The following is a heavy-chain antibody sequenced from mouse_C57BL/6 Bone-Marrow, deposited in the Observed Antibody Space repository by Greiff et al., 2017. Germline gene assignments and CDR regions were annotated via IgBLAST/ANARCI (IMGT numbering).Heavy chain of an antibody. D-gene: IGHD2-2*01. J-gene: IGHJ2*01. CDR2: ISYDGSN. CDR3: ARGGYGRGYYFDY. CDR1: GYSITSGYY. V-gene: IGHV3-6*01. Sequence: EVQVVESGPGLVKPSQSLSLTCSVTGYSITSGYYWNWIRQFPGNKLEWMGYISYDGSNNYNPSLKNRISITRDTSKNQFFLKLNSVTTEDTATYYCARGGYGRGYYFDYWGQGTTLTVSS.